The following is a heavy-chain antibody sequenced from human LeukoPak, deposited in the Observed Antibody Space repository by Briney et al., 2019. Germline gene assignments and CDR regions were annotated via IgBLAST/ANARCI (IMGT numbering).Heavy chain of an antibody. CDR3: ARSDGYGLVGI. Sequence: ASVKVSCKASGYTFTDYYMHWVRQAPGQGLEWMGWISPNNGGTYYAQNFQDRVTMTRDASISTAYMELSRLTSDDTAVYYCARSDGYGLVGIWGQGTMVTVSS. V-gene: IGHV1-2*02. J-gene: IGHJ3*02. D-gene: IGHD3-10*01. CDR2: ISPNNGGT. CDR1: GYTFTDYY.